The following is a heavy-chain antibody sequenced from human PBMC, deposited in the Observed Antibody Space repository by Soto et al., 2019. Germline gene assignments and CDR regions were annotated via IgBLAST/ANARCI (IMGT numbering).Heavy chain of an antibody. J-gene: IGHJ6*02. CDR1: GYTFTSYG. V-gene: IGHV1-8*02. CDR3: ARGTYYDFWSGYYTWGYYYYYGMDV. Sequence: ASVKVSCKASGYTFTSYGISWVRQATGQGLEWMGWMNPNSGNTGYAQKFQGRVTMTRNTSISTAYMELSSLRSEDTAVYYCARGTYYDFWSGYYTWGYYYYYGMDVWGQGTTVTVSS. CDR2: MNPNSGNT. D-gene: IGHD3-3*01.